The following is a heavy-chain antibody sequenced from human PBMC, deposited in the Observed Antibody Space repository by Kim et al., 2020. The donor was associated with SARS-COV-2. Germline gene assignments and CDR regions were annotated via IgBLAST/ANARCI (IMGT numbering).Heavy chain of an antibody. Sequence: AGSVEGRFTSSRDTAKNSLYLQMTSLRAEDTAVYYCARAGGPAALYYGLDVWGQGTTVTVSS. J-gene: IGHJ6*02. CDR3: ARAGGPAALYYGLDV. D-gene: IGHD2-2*01. V-gene: IGHV3-11*06.